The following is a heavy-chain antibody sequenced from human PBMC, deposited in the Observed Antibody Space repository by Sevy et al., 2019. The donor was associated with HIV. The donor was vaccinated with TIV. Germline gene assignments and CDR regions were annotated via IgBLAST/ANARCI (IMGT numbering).Heavy chain of an antibody. CDR2: MKQDGTEK. CDR1: GFRFSSYW. J-gene: IGHJ4*02. CDR3: VREGVGGYSYSLDC. Sequence: GGSLRLSCAASGFRFSSYWMTWVRQAPGKGLEWVATMKQDGTEKDYVDSVKGRFTISRDNTKSSLFLQMNSLSAEDTAVYCCVREGVGGYSYSLDCWGQGTLVTVSS. D-gene: IGHD5-18*01. V-gene: IGHV3-7*01.